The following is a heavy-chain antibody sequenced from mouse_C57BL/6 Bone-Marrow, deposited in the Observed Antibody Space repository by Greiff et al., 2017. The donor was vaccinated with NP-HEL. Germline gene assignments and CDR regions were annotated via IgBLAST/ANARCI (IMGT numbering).Heavy chain of an antibody. V-gene: IGHV5-9-1*02. CDR2: ISSGGDYI. CDR3: TRAHYYGSSYAYFDY. D-gene: IGHD1-1*01. Sequence: EVQRVESGEGLVKPGGSLKLSCAASGFTFSSYAMSWVRQTPEKRLEWVAYISSGGDYIYYADTVKGRFTISRDNARNTLYLQMSSLKSEDTAMYYCTRAHYYGSSYAYFDYWGQGTTLTVSS. J-gene: IGHJ2*01. CDR1: GFTFSSYA.